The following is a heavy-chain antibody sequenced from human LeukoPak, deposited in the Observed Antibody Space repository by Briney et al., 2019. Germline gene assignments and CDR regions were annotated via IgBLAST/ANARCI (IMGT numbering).Heavy chain of an antibody. V-gene: IGHV1-18*04. CDR2: ISPYNGNT. CDR1: GYTFSSYA. CDR3: AKDRRLRFLEWSSIGYFQH. Sequence: ASVKVSCKASGYTFSSYAISWVRQAPGQGLEWMGWISPYNGNTKYAQKFQGRVTMTTDTFTSTAYMELRSLRSDDTAVYYCAKDRRLRFLEWSSIGYFQHWGQGTLVAVSS. J-gene: IGHJ1*01. D-gene: IGHD3-3*01.